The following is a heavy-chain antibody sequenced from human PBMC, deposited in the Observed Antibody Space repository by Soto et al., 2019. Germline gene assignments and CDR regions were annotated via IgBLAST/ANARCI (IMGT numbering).Heavy chain of an antibody. CDR1: GFSLSTSGMC. V-gene: IGHV2-70*01. Sequence: SGPTLVNPTQTLTLPCTFSGFSLSTSGMCVSWIRQPPGKALEWLALIDWDDDKYYSTSLKTRLTISKHTSKNQVVLTMTNMDAVDTATYYCARIQNSAAGTFWCFDSWGQGTLVTVSS. J-gene: IGHJ5*01. CDR3: ARIQNSAAGTFWCFDS. D-gene: IGHD6-13*01. CDR2: IDWDDDK.